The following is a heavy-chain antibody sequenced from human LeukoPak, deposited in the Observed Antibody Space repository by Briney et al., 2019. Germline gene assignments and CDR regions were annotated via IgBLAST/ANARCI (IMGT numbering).Heavy chain of an antibody. CDR1: GYTFTGYY. J-gene: IGHJ6*02. V-gene: IGHV1-2*02. CDR3: ARSLFPIVVVPAAIPNYYYYYGMDV. Sequence: GASVKVSCKASGYTFTGYYMHWVRQAPGQGLEWMGWINPNSGGTNYAQKFQGRVTMTRDTSISTAYMELSRLRSDDTAAYYCARSLFPIVVVPAAIPNYYYYYGMDVWGQGATVTVSS. D-gene: IGHD2-2*02. CDR2: INPNSGGT.